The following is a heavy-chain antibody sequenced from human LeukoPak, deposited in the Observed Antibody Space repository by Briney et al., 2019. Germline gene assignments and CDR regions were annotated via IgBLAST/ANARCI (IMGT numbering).Heavy chain of an antibody. CDR3: ARDYNWKPADY. CDR1: GFTFSSHW. Sequence: GGSLRLSCAASGFTFSSHWMHWVRQAPGKGLVWVSRINSEGSITTYADSAQGRFTISRDNAKNTLYMQMNSVRVEDTAVYYCARDYNWKPADYWGQGTLVTVSS. D-gene: IGHD1-1*01. J-gene: IGHJ4*02. CDR2: INSEGSIT. V-gene: IGHV3-74*01.